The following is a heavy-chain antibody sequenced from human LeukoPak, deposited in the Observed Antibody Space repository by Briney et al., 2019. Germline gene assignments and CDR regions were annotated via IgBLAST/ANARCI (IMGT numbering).Heavy chain of an antibody. Sequence: PSETLSLTCTVSGGSINYYYWTWIRQPPGKGLEWIGYVSYSGSTNYNPSLKSRVTISLDTSKSEFSLRLSSVTAADSAIYYCARARATGGLDAWGQGTTVTVSS. D-gene: IGHD2-8*02. CDR3: ARARATGGLDA. V-gene: IGHV4-59*01. CDR1: GGSINYYY. CDR2: VSYSGST. J-gene: IGHJ6*02.